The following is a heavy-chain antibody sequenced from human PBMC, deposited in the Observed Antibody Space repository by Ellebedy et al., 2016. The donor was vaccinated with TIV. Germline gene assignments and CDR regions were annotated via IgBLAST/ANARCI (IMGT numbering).Heavy chain of an antibody. J-gene: IGHJ4*02. Sequence: GESLKISCSASGFTFSSYAMHWVRQAPGKGLEYVSAITGDGGSTYYADSVKGRFTISRDNSKNTLYLQMNSLRAEDTAVYYCARDCQGALDYWGQGTLVTVSS. V-gene: IGHV3-64*04. CDR1: GFTFSSYA. D-gene: IGHD4/OR15-4a*01. CDR2: ITGDGGST. CDR3: ARDCQGALDY.